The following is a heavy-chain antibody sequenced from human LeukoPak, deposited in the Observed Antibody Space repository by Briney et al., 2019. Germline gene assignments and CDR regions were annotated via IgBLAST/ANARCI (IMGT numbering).Heavy chain of an antibody. J-gene: IGHJ5*02. CDR3: ARVCNDFWSGYYRNWFDP. CDR1: GGSFSGYY. D-gene: IGHD3-3*01. V-gene: IGHV4-34*01. Sequence: PSETLSLTCAVYGGSFSGYYWTWIRQPPGKGLEWIGEINHSGGTNYNPSLKSRVTISVDTSKNQFSLKLSSVTAADTAVYYCARVCNDFWSGYYRNWFDPWGQGTLVTVSS. CDR2: INHSGGT.